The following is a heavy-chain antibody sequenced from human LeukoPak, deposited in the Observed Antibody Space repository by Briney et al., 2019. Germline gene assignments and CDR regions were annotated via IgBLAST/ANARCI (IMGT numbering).Heavy chain of an antibody. CDR1: GFTFSSYG. Sequence: GGSLRLSCAASGFTFSSYGMHWVRQAPGKGLEWVAFIRYDGSNKYYADSVKGRFTISRDNSKNTLYLQMNSLRAEDTALYYCAKSSGSVRHFYYYYMDVWGKGTTVTVSS. J-gene: IGHJ6*03. V-gene: IGHV3-30*02. CDR3: AKSSGSVRHFYYYYMDV. CDR2: IRYDGSNK. D-gene: IGHD1-26*01.